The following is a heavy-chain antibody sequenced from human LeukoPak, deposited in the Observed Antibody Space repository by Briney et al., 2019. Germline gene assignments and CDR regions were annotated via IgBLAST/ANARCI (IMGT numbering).Heavy chain of an antibody. CDR2: INPSGSST. CDR3: AIRVYYYDSSGYYSERVDFDY. J-gene: IGHJ4*02. V-gene: IGHV1-46*01. CDR1: GYSFTSHY. D-gene: IGHD3-22*01. Sequence: GASVKVSCKASGYSFTSHYMHWVRQAPGQGLEWMGLINPSGSSTLYAQKFQGRVTMTRDMSTTTDYMELSSLRSEDTAVYYCAIRVYYYDSSGYYSERVDFDYWGQGTLVTVSS.